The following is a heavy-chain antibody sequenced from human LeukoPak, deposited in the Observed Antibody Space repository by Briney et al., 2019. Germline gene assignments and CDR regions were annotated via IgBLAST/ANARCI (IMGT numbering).Heavy chain of an antibody. CDR2: IYYSGST. CDR1: GGSISSSSYY. CDR3: ARGDSSGWYSGSNY. Sequence: SETLSLTCTVSGGSISSSSYYWGWSRQPPGKGLEWIGSIYYSGSTYYNPSLKSRVTISVDTSKNQFSLKLSSVTAADTAVYYCARGDSSGWYSGSNYWGQGTLVTVSS. J-gene: IGHJ4*02. V-gene: IGHV4-39*07. D-gene: IGHD6-19*01.